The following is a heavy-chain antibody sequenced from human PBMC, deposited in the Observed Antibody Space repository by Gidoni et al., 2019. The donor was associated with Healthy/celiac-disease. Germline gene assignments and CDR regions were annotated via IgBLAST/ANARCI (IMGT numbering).Heavy chain of an antibody. CDR3: AKRVGYYDSSGYYYWYFDL. Sequence: EVQLLESGGGLVQPGGSLRLSCAASGFTVSSYAMSWVRQAPGKGLEWVSAISGSGGSTYYADSVKGRFTISRDNSKNTLYLQMNSLRAEDTAVYYCAKRVGYYDSSGYYYWYFDLWGRGTLVTVSS. J-gene: IGHJ2*01. CDR1: GFTVSSYA. V-gene: IGHV3-23*01. D-gene: IGHD3-22*01. CDR2: ISGSGGST.